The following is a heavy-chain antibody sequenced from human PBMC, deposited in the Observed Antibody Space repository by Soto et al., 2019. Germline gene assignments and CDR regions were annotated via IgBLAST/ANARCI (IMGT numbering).Heavy chain of an antibody. J-gene: IGHJ4*02. CDR3: ARDMGYSSGHGFDY. Sequence: PVGSLRLSCAASGFTFSSYGMQWVRQAPGKGLEWVALIWFDGSNKYYSDSVKGRLTISRDNSKNTLDLQMNSLRAEDTAFYYCARDMGYSSGHGFDYWGQGNLVTVSS. D-gene: IGHD6-19*01. CDR1: GFTFSSYG. V-gene: IGHV3-33*01. CDR2: IWFDGSNK.